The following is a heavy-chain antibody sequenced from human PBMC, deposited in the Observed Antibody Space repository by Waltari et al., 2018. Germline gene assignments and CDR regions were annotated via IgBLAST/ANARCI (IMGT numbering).Heavy chain of an antibody. CDR2: MNPNSGNT. D-gene: IGHD6-13*01. J-gene: IGHJ4*02. V-gene: IGHV1-8*01. CDR1: GYTFPSYD. Sequence: QAQLVQSGAERKKTWAAVNVSCKASGYTFPSYDLNWVRKATGQGIEGMGWMNPNSGNTGYAQKFQGRVTMTRNTSISTAYMELSSLRSEDTAVYYCARGDLDSYSNFDYWGQGTLVTVSS. CDR3: ARGDLDSYSNFDY.